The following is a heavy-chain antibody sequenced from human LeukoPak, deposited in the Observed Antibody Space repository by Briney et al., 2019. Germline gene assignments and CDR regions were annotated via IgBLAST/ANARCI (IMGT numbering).Heavy chain of an antibody. CDR3: ARGGRVRSYYYYYGMDV. CDR2: VNRDGSST. CDR1: GFTFSDYW. V-gene: IGHV3-74*01. Sequence: GGSLRLSCAASGFTFSDYWMHWVRQAPGKGLVWVSRVNRDGSSTSYADSVKGRFTISRDNAKNSLYLQMNSLRAEDTAVYYCARGGRVRSYYYYYGMDVWGQGTTVTVSS. D-gene: IGHD2-15*01. J-gene: IGHJ6*02.